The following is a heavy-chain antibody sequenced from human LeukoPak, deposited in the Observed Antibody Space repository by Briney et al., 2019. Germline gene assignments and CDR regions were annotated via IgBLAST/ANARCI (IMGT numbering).Heavy chain of an antibody. CDR2: ISSSGSTI. V-gene: IGHV3-48*03. CDR1: GFTFSGYE. D-gene: IGHD2-2*01. J-gene: IGHJ4*02. Sequence: GGSLRLSCAASGFTFSGYEMNWVRQAPGKGLEWVSYISSSGSTIYYADSVKGRFTISRDNAKNSLYLQMNSLRAEDTAVYYCATYCSSTSCPNFDYWGQGTLVTVSS. CDR3: ATYCSSTSCPNFDY.